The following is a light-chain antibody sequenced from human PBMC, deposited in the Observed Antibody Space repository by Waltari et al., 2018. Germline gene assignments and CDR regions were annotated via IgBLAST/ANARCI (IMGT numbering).Light chain of an antibody. CDR3: ATWDNSLSDVV. V-gene: IGLV1-51*01. CDR1: SSNLGSYY. Sequence: QSVLTQPPSVSAAPGPKVTIPCSGSSSNLGSYYVSWSHQPPGAAPKLLIYDNNKRPSGIPHRFSASKSGTSATLGITGLQIGDEADYYCATWDNSLSDVVFGGGTKLTVL. J-gene: IGLJ2*01. CDR2: DNN.